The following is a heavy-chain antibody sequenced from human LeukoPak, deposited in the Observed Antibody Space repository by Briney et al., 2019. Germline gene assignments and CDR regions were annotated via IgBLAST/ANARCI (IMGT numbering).Heavy chain of an antibody. D-gene: IGHD3-22*01. CDR2: IYYSGST. CDR3: ARDRRYYDSSGAYGMDV. Sequence: SETLSLTCTVSGGSISSYYWSWIRQPPGEGLEWIGYIYYSGSTNYNPSLKSRVTISVDTSKNQFSLKLSSVTAADTAVYYCARDRRYYDSSGAYGMDVWGQGTTVTVSS. CDR1: GGSISSYY. V-gene: IGHV4-59*01. J-gene: IGHJ6*02.